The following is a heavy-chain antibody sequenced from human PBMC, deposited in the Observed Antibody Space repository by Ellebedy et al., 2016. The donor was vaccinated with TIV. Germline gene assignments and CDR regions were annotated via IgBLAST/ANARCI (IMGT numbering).Heavy chain of an antibody. D-gene: IGHD2-2*01. CDR1: GFTFTGFS. CDR2: IMENGYER. Sequence: GESLKISCAASGFTFTGFSMSWVRQAPGKGLEWVAHIMENGYERYYVDSVKGRFTISTDNAKNSVYLHMNSLRADDTAVFYCVRFAFNYAMDSWGQGTLVTVSS. J-gene: IGHJ5*01. V-gene: IGHV3-7*01. CDR3: VRFAFNYAMDS.